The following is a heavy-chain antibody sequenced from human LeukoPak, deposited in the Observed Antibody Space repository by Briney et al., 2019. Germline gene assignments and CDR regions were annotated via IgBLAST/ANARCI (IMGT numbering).Heavy chain of an antibody. CDR1: AFTFSSYA. CDR2: ISSNGDST. CDR3: ARGGGYRGYGQDY. J-gene: IGHJ4*02. V-gene: IGHV3-64*01. Sequence: GGSLRLSCAASAFTFSSYAMHWVRQAPGKGLEYVSAISSNGDSTYYANSVKGRFTISRDNSKNTLYLQMGSLRVEDMAVYYCARGGGYRGYGQDYWGQGTLVTVSS. D-gene: IGHD5-12*01.